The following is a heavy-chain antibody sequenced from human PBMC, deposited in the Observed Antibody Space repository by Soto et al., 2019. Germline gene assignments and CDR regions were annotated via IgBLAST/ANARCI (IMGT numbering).Heavy chain of an antibody. J-gene: IGHJ4*02. V-gene: IGHV3-11*01. CDR1: GFTFSDYY. D-gene: IGHD6-19*01. CDR3: IRHVPRGAGIGAAV. CDR2: ISGSGDTI. Sequence: LRLSCAASGFTFSDYYMRWISQAPGKGLEWVSYISGSGDTIYYTDSVKGRFTISSDNSKNSLYLQMNSLKAEDTAVYYCIRHVPRGAGIGAAVWGQGTLVTVSS.